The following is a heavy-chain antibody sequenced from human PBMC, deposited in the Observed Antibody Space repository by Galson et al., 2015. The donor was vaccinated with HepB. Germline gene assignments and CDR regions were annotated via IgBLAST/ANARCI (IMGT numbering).Heavy chain of an antibody. D-gene: IGHD2-2*01. CDR1: GFTFSSYG. J-gene: IGHJ4*02. CDR3: AKDRIYCSSTSCYPTLDY. Sequence: LRLSCAASGFTFSSYGMHWVRQAPGKGLEWVAVISYDGSNKYYADSVKGRFTISRDNSKNTLYLQMNSLRAEDTAVYYCAKDRIYCSSTSCYPTLDYWGQGTLVTVSS. CDR2: ISYDGSNK. V-gene: IGHV3-30*18.